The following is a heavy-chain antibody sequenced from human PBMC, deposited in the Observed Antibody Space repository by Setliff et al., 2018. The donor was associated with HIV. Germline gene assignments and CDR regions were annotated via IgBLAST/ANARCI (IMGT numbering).Heavy chain of an antibody. Sequence: YYWGWIRQPPGKGLEWVSSISSSGRTIKYADSVKGRFTISRDNAKRSLYLQMNSLRVEDTAVYYCARDIPPEYPGFDLWGQGTVVTVSS. J-gene: IGHJ3*01. CDR2: ISSSGRTI. V-gene: IGHV3-11*04. CDR3: ARDIPPEYPGFDL. CDR1: YY. D-gene: IGHD6-6*01.